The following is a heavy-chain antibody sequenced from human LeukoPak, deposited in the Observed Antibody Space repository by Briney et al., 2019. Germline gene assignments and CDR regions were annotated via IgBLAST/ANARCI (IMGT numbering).Heavy chain of an antibody. CDR2: IYPGDSDT. V-gene: IGHV5-51*01. D-gene: IGHD2-15*01. J-gene: IGHJ3*02. CDR1: GYSFTTYW. Sequence: GESLKISCKGSGYSFTTYWIGWVRQMPGKGLEWMGIIYPGDSDTRYSPSVQGQVTISPDKSLNTAYLARNSPKPPATTMYYCARRDELAVAFDIWGQGTMVIVS. CDR3: ARRDELAVAFDI.